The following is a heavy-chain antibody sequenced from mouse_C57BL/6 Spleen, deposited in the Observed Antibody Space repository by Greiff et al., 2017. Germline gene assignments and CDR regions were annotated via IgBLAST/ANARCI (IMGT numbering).Heavy chain of an antibody. CDR1: GYTFTGYW. CDR2: ILPGSGST. V-gene: IGHV1-9*01. D-gene: IGHD2-3*01. J-gene: IGHJ4*01. CDR3: TSAPDGYLYYAMDY. Sequence: QVQLQQSGAELMKPGASVKLSCKATGYTFTGYWIEWVKQRPGHGLEWIGEILPGSGSTNYNEKFKGKATFTADTSSNTAYMQLSSLTAEDSASYCCTSAPDGYLYYAMDYWGQGTSVTVSS.